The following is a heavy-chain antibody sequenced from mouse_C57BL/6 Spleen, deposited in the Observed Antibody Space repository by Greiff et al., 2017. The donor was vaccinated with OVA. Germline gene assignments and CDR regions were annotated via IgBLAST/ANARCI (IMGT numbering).Heavy chain of an antibody. Sequence: LVESGAELVRPGASVTLSCKASGYTFTDYEMHWVKQTPVHGLEWIGAIDPETGGTAYNQKFKGKAILTADKSSSTAYMELRSLTSEDSAVYYCTRILYYGSTDPHYFDYWGQGTTLTVSS. CDR1: GYTFTDYE. CDR2: IDPETGGT. V-gene: IGHV1-15*01. D-gene: IGHD1-1*01. J-gene: IGHJ2*01. CDR3: TRILYYGSTDPHYFDY.